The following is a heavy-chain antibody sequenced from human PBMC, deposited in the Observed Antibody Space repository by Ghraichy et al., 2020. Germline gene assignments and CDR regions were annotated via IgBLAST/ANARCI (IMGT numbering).Heavy chain of an antibody. CDR1: GFTFSSYW. CDR2: INSDGSST. Sequence: GESLNISCAASGFTFSSYWMQWVRQAPGKGLVWVSRINSDGSSTSYADSVKGRFTISRDNAKNTLYLQMNSLRGDDTAVYYCARAKYYDFRSGYYRDHDAFDSCGQGTMVTVSS. CDR3: ARAKYYDFRSGYYRDHDAFDS. D-gene: IGHD3-3*01. J-gene: IGHJ3*02. V-gene: IGHV3-74*01.